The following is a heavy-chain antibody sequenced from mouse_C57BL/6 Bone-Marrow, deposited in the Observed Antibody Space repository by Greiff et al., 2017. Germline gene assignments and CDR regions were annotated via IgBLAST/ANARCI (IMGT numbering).Heavy chain of an antibody. CDR1: GYTFTSYW. D-gene: IGHD3-2*02. J-gene: IGHJ3*01. CDR2: IHPNSGST. Sequence: VQLQQSGAELVKPGASVKLSCKASGYTFTSYWMHWVKQRPGQGLEWIGMIHPNSGSTNYNEKFKGKATLTVDKSSSTAYMQLSSLTSEDSAVYYCATDSSCCSAFAYWGQGTLVTVSA. CDR3: ATDSSCCSAFAY. V-gene: IGHV1-64*01.